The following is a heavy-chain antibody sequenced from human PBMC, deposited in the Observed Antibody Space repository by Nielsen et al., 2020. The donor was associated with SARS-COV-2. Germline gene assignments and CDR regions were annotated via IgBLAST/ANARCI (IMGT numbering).Heavy chain of an antibody. CDR2: INHSGST. CDR1: GGSFSGYY. CDR3: ATRPGTAYFDY. V-gene: IGHV4-34*01. J-gene: IGHJ4*02. Sequence: SETLSLTCAVYGGSFSGYYWSWTRQPPGKGLEWIGEINHSGSTNYNPSLKSRVTISVDTSKNQFSLKLSSVTAADTAVYYCATRPGTAYFDYWGQGTLITVSS. D-gene: IGHD1-26*01.